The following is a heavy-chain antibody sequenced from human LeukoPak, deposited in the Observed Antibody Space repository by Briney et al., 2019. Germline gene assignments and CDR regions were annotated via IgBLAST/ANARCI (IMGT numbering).Heavy chain of an antibody. Sequence: PGGSLRLSCAASGFTFSSYGMSWVRQAPGKGLEWVAAISNSAGRTYYADSVKGRFTISRDNSKDTLFLLMNTLRADDTAVYYCAAMTGPTFDYWGQGALVTISS. CDR3: AAMTGPTFDY. D-gene: IGHD3-9*01. CDR1: GFTFSSYG. CDR2: ISNSAGRT. J-gene: IGHJ4*02. V-gene: IGHV3-23*01.